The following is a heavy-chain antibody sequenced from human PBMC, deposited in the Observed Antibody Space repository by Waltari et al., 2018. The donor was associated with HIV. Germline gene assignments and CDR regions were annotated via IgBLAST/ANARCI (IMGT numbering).Heavy chain of an antibody. CDR2: ISYDGINK. CDR1: GFTLSSSA. CDR3: ARASVLRYFDWLLDEDYGMDV. D-gene: IGHD3-9*01. J-gene: IGHJ6*02. Sequence: QVQLVESGGGVVQPGRSLRLSCGASGFTLSSSAMYWFGQAPGKGLEWVAVISYDGINKYYTDSVKGRFTISRDNSRSTLYLQMNSLRAEDTALYYCARASVLRYFDWLLDEDYGMDVWGQGTTVTVSS. V-gene: IGHV3-30-3*01.